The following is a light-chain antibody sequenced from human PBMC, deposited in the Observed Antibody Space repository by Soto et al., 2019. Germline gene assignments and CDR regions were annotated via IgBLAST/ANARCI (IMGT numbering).Light chain of an antibody. V-gene: IGKV1-13*02. CDR2: DAS. CDR3: QEFNGEPPN. Sequence: AIQLTQSPSSLSASVGDRVTITCRASQGVSRALAWYQQSPGKSPKLLLYDASSLQSGVPSRFSGSGSGTYFTLTISSLQPEDFATYYCQEFNGEPPNFGPGTKVEI. CDR1: QGVSRA. J-gene: IGKJ1*01.